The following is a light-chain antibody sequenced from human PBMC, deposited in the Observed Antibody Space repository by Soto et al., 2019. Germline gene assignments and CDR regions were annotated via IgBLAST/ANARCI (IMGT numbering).Light chain of an antibody. CDR2: EGS. Sequence: QSALTQPASVSGSPGQSITISCTGTSSDVGSYNLVTWYQQHPGKAPKLMIFEGSKRPSGVSNRFSGSKSGNTASLTISGLQAVDEADYYCCSYAGNSNYVFGTGTKVTVL. J-gene: IGLJ1*01. CDR3: CSYAGNSNYV. CDR1: SSDVGSYNL. V-gene: IGLV2-23*01.